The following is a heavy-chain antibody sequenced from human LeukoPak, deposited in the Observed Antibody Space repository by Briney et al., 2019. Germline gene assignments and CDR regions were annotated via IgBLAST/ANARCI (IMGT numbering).Heavy chain of an antibody. CDR2: INPSGGST. J-gene: IGHJ6*02. CDR1: GYTFTSYY. D-gene: IGHD4-11*01. CDR3: AREGSTVTTIDYYYGMDV. Sequence: ASVKVSCKASGYTFTSYYMHWVRQAPGQGLEWMGIINPSGGSTSYAQKFQCRVTMTRDTSTSTVYMELSSLRSEDTAVYYCAREGSTVTTIDYYYGMDVWGQGTTVTVSS. V-gene: IGHV1-46*01.